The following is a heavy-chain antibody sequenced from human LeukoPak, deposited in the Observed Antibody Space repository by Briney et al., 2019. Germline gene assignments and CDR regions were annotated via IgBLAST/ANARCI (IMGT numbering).Heavy chain of an antibody. CDR2: ISYDGSNK. D-gene: IGHD2-2*01. J-gene: IGHJ4*02. CDR1: GFTFSTYG. V-gene: IGHV3-30*18. Sequence: RGSLRLSCAASGFTFSTYGMHWVRQAPGKGLEWVAVISYDGSNKYYADSVKGRFTISRDNSKNTLYLQMNSLRAEDTAVYYCANREYHLPALYWGQGTLVTVSS. CDR3: ANREYHLPALY.